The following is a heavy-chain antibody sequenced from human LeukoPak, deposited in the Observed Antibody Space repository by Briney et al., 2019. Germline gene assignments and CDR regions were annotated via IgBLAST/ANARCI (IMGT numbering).Heavy chain of an antibody. CDR1: GFTFSSYA. CDR3: ARDRAPIAAHYAFDI. Sequence: PGGSLRLSCAASGFTFSSYAMHWVRQAPGKGLEWVAVISYDGSNKYYADSVKGRFTISRDNSKNTLYLQMNSLRAEDTAVYYCARDRAPIAAHYAFDIWGQGTMVTVSS. J-gene: IGHJ3*02. CDR2: ISYDGSNK. D-gene: IGHD6-6*01. V-gene: IGHV3-30*01.